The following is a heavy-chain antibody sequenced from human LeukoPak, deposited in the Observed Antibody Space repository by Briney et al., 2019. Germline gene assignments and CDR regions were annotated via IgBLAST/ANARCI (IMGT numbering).Heavy chain of an antibody. J-gene: IGHJ4*02. CDR3: ARGISITMVRGVIDY. CDR1: GYTFTSYY. Sequence: ASVNDTCQAFGYTFTSYYMDWVRQAPGQGLEWMGIMNPSGGSTSYAQKLQDRVSMTRDTSTSTVYMELSSLRSEDTAVYYCARGISITMVRGVIDYWGERWLLTVS. CDR2: MNPSGGST. V-gene: IGHV1-46*04. D-gene: IGHD3-10*01.